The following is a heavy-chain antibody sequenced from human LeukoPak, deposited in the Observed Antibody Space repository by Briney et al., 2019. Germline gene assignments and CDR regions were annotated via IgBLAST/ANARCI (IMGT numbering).Heavy chain of an antibody. V-gene: IGHV3-30*18. CDR3: ANLAMVRGAPAHGMDV. J-gene: IGHJ6*02. CDR2: ISYDGSNK. Sequence: GGSLRLSCAASGFTFSSYGMHWVRQAPGKGLEWVAVISYDGSNKYYADSVKGRFTISRDNSKNTLYLQMNSLRAEDTAVYYCANLAMVRGAPAHGMDVWGQGITVTVSS. CDR1: GFTFSSYG. D-gene: IGHD3-10*01.